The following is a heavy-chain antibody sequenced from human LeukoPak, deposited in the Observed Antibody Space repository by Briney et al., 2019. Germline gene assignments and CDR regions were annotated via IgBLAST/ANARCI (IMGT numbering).Heavy chain of an antibody. V-gene: IGHV1-2*02. D-gene: IGHD2-2*01. CDR3: AREDVVVVPAAMLSYYYYYMDV. Sequence: GASVKVSCKASGYTFTGYYMHWVRQAPGQGLEWMGWINPNSGGTNYAQKFQGRVTMTRDTSISTAYMELSRLRSDDTAVYYCAREDVVVVPAAMLSYYYYYMDVWGKGTTVTVSS. CDR1: GYTFTGYY. J-gene: IGHJ6*03. CDR2: INPNSGGT.